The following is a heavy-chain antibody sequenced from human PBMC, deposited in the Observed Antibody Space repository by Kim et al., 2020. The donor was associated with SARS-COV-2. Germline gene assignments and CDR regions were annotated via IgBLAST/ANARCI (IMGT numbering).Heavy chain of an antibody. D-gene: IGHD2-21*01. CDR3: ASTHSGDCYFDY. J-gene: IGHJ4*02. V-gene: IGHV4-31*03. CDR1: GGSISSGGYY. Sequence: SETLSLTCTVSGGSISSGGYYWSWIRQHPGKGLEWIGYIYYSGSTYYNPSLKSRVTISVDTSKNQFSLKLSSVTAADTAVYYCASTHSGDCYFDYWGQGTLVTVSS. CDR2: IYYSGST.